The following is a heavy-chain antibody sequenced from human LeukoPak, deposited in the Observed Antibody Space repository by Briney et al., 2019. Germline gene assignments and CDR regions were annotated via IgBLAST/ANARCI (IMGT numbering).Heavy chain of an antibody. D-gene: IGHD1-7*01. CDR2: INPNSGGT. J-gene: IGHJ3*02. CDR3: ARTLNWNYSVRAFDI. V-gene: IGHV1-2*02. Sequence: ASVKVSCKASGYTFTGYYMHWVRQAPGQGLEWMGWINPNSGGTNYAQKFQGRVTMTRDTSISTAYMELSRLRSDDTAVYYCARTLNWNYSVRAFDIWGQGTMVTVSS. CDR1: GYTFTGYY.